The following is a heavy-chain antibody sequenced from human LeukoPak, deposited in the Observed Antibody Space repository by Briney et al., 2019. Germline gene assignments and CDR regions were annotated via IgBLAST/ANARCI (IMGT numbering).Heavy chain of an antibody. CDR3: AQWRSNWFDP. J-gene: IGHJ5*02. D-gene: IGHD3-3*01. CDR2: IYWDDDK. V-gene: IGHV2-5*02. CDR1: GFSLTTRGVG. Sequence: SGPTLVKPTQTLTLTCTFSGFSLTTRGVGVGWIRQSPGKAVEWLALIYWDDDKRYSPSLKSRLIITKDTSKNQVVLTMTNMDPVDTATYYCAQWRSNWFDPWGQGTLVTVSS.